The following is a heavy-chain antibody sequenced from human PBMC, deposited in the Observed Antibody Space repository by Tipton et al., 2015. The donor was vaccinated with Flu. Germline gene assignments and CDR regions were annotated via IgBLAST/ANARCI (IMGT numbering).Heavy chain of an antibody. J-gene: IGHJ6*02. V-gene: IGHV3-48*03. CDR2: ISGSGDSI. CDR1: GFTFRNHE. Sequence: GSLRLSCAASGFTFRNHEMNWVRQAPGKGLDWVSYISGSGDSIYYAASVKGRFTISRDNAKNSLFLQMNSLTAEDTAVYYCAKGGTVREYYYRGMDVWGQGTTVTVYS. D-gene: IGHD3-10*01. CDR3: AKGGTVREYYYRGMDV.